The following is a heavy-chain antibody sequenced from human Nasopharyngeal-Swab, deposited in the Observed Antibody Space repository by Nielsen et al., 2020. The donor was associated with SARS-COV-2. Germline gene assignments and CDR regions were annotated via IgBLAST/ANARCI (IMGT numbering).Heavy chain of an antibody. J-gene: IGHJ4*02. CDR2: ISVDNGKT. CDR3: ARDTIVVVADY. Sequence: ASVKVSCKASGYTFTSYYMHWVRQAPGQGLEWMGWISVDNGKTDYAQKLQGRVTMTTDTSTSTAYMELRSLRSDDTAVYYCARDTIVVVADYWGQGTLVTVSS. D-gene: IGHD3-22*01. CDR1: GYTFTSYY. V-gene: IGHV1-18*04.